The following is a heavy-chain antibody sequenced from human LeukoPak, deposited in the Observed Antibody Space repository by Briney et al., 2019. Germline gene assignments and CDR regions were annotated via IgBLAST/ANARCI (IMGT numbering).Heavy chain of an antibody. V-gene: IGHV3-48*03. Sequence: GGSLRLSCAASGFTFSSYEMHWVRQAPGKGLEWVSYISSSDSTIYYADSVKGRFTISRDNAKNSLYLQMNSLRAEDTAVYYCAELGITMIGGVWGKGTTVTISS. D-gene: IGHD3-10*02. CDR1: GFTFSSYE. J-gene: IGHJ6*04. CDR2: ISSSDSTI. CDR3: AELGITMIGGV.